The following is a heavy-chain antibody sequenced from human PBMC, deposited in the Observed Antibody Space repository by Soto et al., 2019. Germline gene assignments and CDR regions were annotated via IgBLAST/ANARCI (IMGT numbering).Heavy chain of an antibody. Sequence: EVQLLESGGGLVQPGGSLRLSCAASGFTFSSYAMSWVRQAPGKGLEWVSAISGSGGSTYYADSVKGRFTISRDNSKKTLYLQMNSLRAEDTAVYYCAKDPGASSAWHGGLYWGQGTLVTVSS. CDR1: GFTFSSYA. CDR3: AKDPGASSAWHGGLY. D-gene: IGHD6-19*01. V-gene: IGHV3-23*01. J-gene: IGHJ4*02. CDR2: ISGSGGST.